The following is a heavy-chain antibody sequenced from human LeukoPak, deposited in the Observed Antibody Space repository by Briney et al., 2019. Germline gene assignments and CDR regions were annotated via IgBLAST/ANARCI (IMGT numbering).Heavy chain of an antibody. CDR1: GFTFDDYG. Sequence: PGGSLRLSCAASGFTFDDYGMSWVRQAPGKGLEWVSGINWNGGSTGYADSVKGRFTISRDNAKNSLYLQMNSLRAEDTAVYYCARSMVRGVISGWAFDIWGQGTMVTVSS. CDR2: INWNGGST. D-gene: IGHD3-10*01. V-gene: IGHV3-20*04. J-gene: IGHJ3*02. CDR3: ARSMVRGVISGWAFDI.